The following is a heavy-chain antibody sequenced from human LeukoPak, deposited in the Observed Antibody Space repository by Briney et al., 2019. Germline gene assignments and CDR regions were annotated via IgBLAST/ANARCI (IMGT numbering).Heavy chain of an antibody. CDR1: GYAFSSFA. V-gene: IGHV1-18*03. CDR2: ISTYTNT. J-gene: IGHJ4*02. D-gene: IGHD3-3*01. Sequence: ASVKVSCKTSGYAFSSFAIAWVRQAPGQGLEWMGWISTYTNTNAAQKFQGRVTMTTDTSTSTAYMELTSLRSDDMAVYYCARCYDFWTGYFDYWGQGTRVTVSS. CDR3: ARCYDFWTGYFDY.